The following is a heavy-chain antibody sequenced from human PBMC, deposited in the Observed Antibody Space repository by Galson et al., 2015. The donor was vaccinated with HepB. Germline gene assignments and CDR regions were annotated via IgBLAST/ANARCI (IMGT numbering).Heavy chain of an antibody. J-gene: IGHJ6*02. V-gene: IGHV3-23*01. Sequence: SLRLSCAASGFTFSSYAMSWVRQAPGKGLESVSAISGSGGSTYYADSVKGRFTISRDNSKNTLYLQMNSLRAEDTAVYYCAKDRTVVTHYYYYYGMDVWGQGTTVTVSS. CDR1: GFTFSSYA. CDR2: ISGSGGST. CDR3: AKDRTVVTHYYYYYGMDV. D-gene: IGHD4-23*01.